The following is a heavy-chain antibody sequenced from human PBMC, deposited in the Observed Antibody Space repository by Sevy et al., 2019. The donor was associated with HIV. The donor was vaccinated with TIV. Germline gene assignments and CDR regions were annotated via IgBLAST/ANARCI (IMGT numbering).Heavy chain of an antibody. J-gene: IGHJ6*02. Sequence: ASVKVSCKASGGTFSSYAISWVRQAPGQGLEWMGGIIPIFGTANYAQKFQGRVTITADGSTSTAYMELSSLRSEDKGLYYWAGGGRHTAAYYYYGMDVWGQGTTVTVSS. D-gene: IGHD3-16*01. CDR1: GGTFSSYA. CDR3: AGGGRHTAAYYYYGMDV. CDR2: IIPIFGTA. V-gene: IGHV1-69*13.